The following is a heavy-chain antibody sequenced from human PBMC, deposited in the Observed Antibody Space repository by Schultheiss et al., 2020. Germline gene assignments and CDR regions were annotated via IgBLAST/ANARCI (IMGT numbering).Heavy chain of an antibody. D-gene: IGHD3-10*01. CDR1: GYTFTSYG. V-gene: IGHV1-18*04. CDR2: ISAYNGNT. J-gene: IGHJ4*02. Sequence: ASVKVSCKASGYTFTSYGISWVRQAPGQGLEWMGWISAYNGNTNYAQKFQGGVTMTRDTSTSTVYMELRSLRSDDTAVYYCAREGGYYGSGSPDYWGQGTLVTVSS. CDR3: AREGGYYGSGSPDY.